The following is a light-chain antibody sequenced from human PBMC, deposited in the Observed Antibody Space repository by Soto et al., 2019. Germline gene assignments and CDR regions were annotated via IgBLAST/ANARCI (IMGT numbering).Light chain of an antibody. CDR2: DAS. J-gene: IGKJ2*03. CDR3: QQYGGSPLVS. V-gene: IGKV3-20*01. Sequence: DIVLTQSPGTLSLSPGERATLSCTTSRSLNNTYIFLAWYQQKPGQAPSLLIYDASTRATGIPDRFSGSGSGTDFTLTITRLEPEDFAVYYCQQYGGSPLVSFGQGTRVDIK. CDR1: RSLNNTY.